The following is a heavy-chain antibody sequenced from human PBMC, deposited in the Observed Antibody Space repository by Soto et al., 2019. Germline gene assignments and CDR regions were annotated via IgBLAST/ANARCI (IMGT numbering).Heavy chain of an antibody. Sequence: GGSLRLSCAASGFDFRTYTMSWVRQAPGKGLEWVAGIYGGGGGETFYAASVRGRFTISRDNSISTLYLQISSLRADDTAIYYCAKDRHPDGRWPFAHWGQGTLVTVSS. CDR1: GFDFRTYT. V-gene: IGHV3-23*01. CDR2: IYGGGGGET. J-gene: IGHJ4*02. D-gene: IGHD2-8*01. CDR3: AKDRHPDGRWPFAH.